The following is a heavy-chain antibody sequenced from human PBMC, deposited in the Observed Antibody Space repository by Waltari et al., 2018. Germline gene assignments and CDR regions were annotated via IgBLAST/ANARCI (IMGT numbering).Heavy chain of an antibody. J-gene: IGHJ3*01. CDR2: INNDGSST. V-gene: IGHV3-74*03. Sequence: EVQLVESGGGLVQPGRSLRLSCAASGFTLNSSWIHWVRQSPGKGLMWVSRINNDGSSTVYADSVKGRFTISRDDAKNTVSLQMNNLSAEDTALYYCARAGLLGAFDVWGQGTMVTVSS. CDR3: ARAGLLGAFDV. D-gene: IGHD2-15*01. CDR1: GFTLNSSW.